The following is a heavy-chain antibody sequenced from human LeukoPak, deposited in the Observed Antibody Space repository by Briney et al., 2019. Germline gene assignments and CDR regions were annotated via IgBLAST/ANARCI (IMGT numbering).Heavy chain of an antibody. V-gene: IGHV3-21*01. CDR3: ARVVVVVAATPTYYYMDV. Sequence: GGSLRLSCAASGFTFSSYSMNWVRQAPGKGLEWVSSISSSSSYIYYADSVKGRFTISRDNAKNSLYLQMNSLRAEDAAVYYCARVVVVVAATPTYYYMDVWGKGTTVTVSS. D-gene: IGHD2-15*01. CDR2: ISSSSSYI. CDR1: GFTFSSYS. J-gene: IGHJ6*03.